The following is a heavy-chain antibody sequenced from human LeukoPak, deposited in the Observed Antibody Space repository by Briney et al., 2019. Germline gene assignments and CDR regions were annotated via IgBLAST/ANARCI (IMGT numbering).Heavy chain of an antibody. CDR2: IYISGST. CDR3: ARSSSIAAAGTEWGVYNWFDP. Sequence: PSETLSLTCTVSGGSINSSSYYWGWIRQPPGKGMEWIGSIYISGSTYYNPSLKSRVTISVDTSKNQFSLNLSSVSAADTAVYYCARSSSIAAAGTEWGVYNWFDPWGQGTLVTVSS. CDR1: GGSINSSSYY. J-gene: IGHJ5*02. V-gene: IGHV4-39*07. D-gene: IGHD6-13*01.